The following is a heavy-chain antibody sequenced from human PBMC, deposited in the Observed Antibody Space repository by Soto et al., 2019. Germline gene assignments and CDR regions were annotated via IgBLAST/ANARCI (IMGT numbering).Heavy chain of an antibody. V-gene: IGHV1-18*01. CDR3: ASDQLLFLEWLLYGFDN. CDR1: GYTFTSYG. J-gene: IGHJ4*02. D-gene: IGHD3-3*01. CDR2: ISAYNGNT. Sequence: ASVKVSCKASGYTFTSYGISWVRQAPGQGLEWMGWISAYNGNTNYAQKLQGRVTMTTDTSTSTAYMELRSLRSDDTAVYYCASDQLLFLEWLLYGFDNWGQGTLVTVSS.